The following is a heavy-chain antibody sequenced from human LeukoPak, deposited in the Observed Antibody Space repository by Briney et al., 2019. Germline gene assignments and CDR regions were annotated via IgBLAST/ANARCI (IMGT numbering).Heavy chain of an antibody. CDR3: AIKPPSGWFGTGWLDP. CDR1: GFTYSSYAM. Sequence: GSLRLSCAASGFTYSSYAMSWVRQSPGKGLEWIGNIYHSGTTHYNPSLKSRATISVDKSKNQFSLKLNSVTAADTAVYYCAIKPPSGWFGTGWLDPWGQGTLITVSS. V-gene: IGHV4-4*02. D-gene: IGHD3-10*01. CDR2: IYHSGTT. J-gene: IGHJ5*02.